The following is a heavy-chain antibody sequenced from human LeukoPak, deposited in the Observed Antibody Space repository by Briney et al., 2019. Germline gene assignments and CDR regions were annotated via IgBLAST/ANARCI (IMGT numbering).Heavy chain of an antibody. D-gene: IGHD3-22*01. Sequence: GGSLRLSCAASGFTFSSYWMHWVRQAPGKGLEWVAVISYDGSNKYYADSVKGRFTISRDNSKNTLYLQMNSLRAEDTAVYYCAKEYYDSSGYYYGIDYWGQGTLVTVSS. V-gene: IGHV3-30*18. J-gene: IGHJ4*02. CDR1: GFTFSSYW. CDR3: AKEYYDSSGYYYGIDY. CDR2: ISYDGSNK.